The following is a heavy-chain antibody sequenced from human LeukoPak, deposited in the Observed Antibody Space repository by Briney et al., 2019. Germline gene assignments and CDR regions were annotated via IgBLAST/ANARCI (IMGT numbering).Heavy chain of an antibody. Sequence: PGRSLRLSCAASGFTFSSYGMHWVRQAPGKGLEWVAVISYDGSNKYYADSVKGRFTISRDNSKNTLYLQMNSLRAEDPAVYYCAKNYYYDSSGYHPPDYWGQGTLVTVSS. CDR2: ISYDGSNK. CDR1: GFTFSSYG. CDR3: AKNYYYDSSGYHPPDY. J-gene: IGHJ4*02. V-gene: IGHV3-30*18. D-gene: IGHD3-22*01.